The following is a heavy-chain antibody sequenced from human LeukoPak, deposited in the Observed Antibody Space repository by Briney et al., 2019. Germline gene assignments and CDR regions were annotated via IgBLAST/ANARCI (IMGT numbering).Heavy chain of an antibody. CDR1: GFTFNSYE. CDR3: ARPTSLSCSSSLGV. Sequence: GGSLRLSCAASGFTFNSYEMNWVRQAPGKGLEWVSYISSSGTTMYYADSVKGRFTISRDNAKNSLYLQMSSLRAEDTAVYYCARPTSLSCSSSLGVWGQGTLVTVSS. D-gene: IGHD6-13*01. CDR2: ISSSGTTM. V-gene: IGHV3-48*03. J-gene: IGHJ4*02.